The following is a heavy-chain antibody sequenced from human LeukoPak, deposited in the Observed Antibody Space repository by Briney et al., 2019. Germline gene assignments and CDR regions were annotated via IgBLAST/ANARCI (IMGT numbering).Heavy chain of an antibody. D-gene: IGHD4-17*01. V-gene: IGHV3-21*01. Sequence: GGSLRLPCAASGFTLSSSSMNWVRQAPGKGLEWVSSISSSSSYIYYADSVKGRFTISRDNAKNSLYLQMNSLRAEDTAMYYCARVYGDYFDYWGQGTLVTVSS. J-gene: IGHJ4*02. CDR1: GFTLSSSS. CDR2: ISSSSSYI. CDR3: ARVYGDYFDY.